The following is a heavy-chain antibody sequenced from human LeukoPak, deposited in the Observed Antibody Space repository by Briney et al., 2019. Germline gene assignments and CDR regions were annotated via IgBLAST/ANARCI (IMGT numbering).Heavy chain of an antibody. CDR3: ARDLSLTTGAKWFDP. CDR1: GGSISSYY. D-gene: IGHD1-1*01. CDR2: IYYSGST. J-gene: IGHJ5*02. V-gene: IGHV4-59*01. Sequence: SETLSLTCTVSGGSISSYYWSWIRQPPGKGLEWIGYIYYSGSTNYNPSLKSRVTISLDTSKNQFSLKLSSVTAADSAVYYWARDLSLTTGAKWFDPWGQGTLVNVSS.